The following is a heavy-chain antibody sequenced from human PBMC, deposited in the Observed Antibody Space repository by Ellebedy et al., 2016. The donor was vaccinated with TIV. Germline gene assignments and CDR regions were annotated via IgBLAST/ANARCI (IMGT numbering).Heavy chain of an antibody. J-gene: IGHJ4*02. Sequence: GGSLRLSCTASGFTFSNYWMSWVRQAPGKGLEWVANIKNGGSEKLYVDSVKGRFTISRDDAKNSLYLQMNSLRAEDTAVYYCARAAAAGMYRNFDYWGQGTLVTVSS. CDR2: IKNGGSEK. V-gene: IGHV3-7*03. CDR3: ARAAAAGMYRNFDY. CDR1: GFTFSNYW. D-gene: IGHD6-13*01.